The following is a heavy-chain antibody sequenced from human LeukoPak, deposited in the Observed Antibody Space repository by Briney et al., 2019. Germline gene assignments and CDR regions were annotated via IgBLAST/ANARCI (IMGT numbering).Heavy chain of an antibody. CDR3: ARGYYYDSSGYRDY. V-gene: IGHV4-34*01. D-gene: IGHD3-22*01. CDR2: INHSGST. J-gene: IGHJ4*02. Sequence: PSETLSLTCAVYGGSFCGYYWSWIRQPPGEGLEWIGEINHSGSTNYNPSLKSRVTISVDTSTNQFSLKLSSVTAAETAVYYCARGYYYDSSGYRDYWGQGTLVTVSS. CDR1: GGSFCGYY.